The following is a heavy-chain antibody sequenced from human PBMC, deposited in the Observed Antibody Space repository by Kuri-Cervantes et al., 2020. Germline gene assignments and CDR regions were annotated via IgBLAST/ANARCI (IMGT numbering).Heavy chain of an antibody. Sequence: ASVKVSCKASGYTFTSYYMHWVRQAPGQGLEWMGIINPSGGSTSYAQKFQGRVTMTRDTSTSTVYMELSSLRSEDTAVYYCAGYSSGWRYYYYGMDVWGQGTTVTVSS. D-gene: IGHD6-19*01. V-gene: IGHV1-46*01. J-gene: IGHJ6*02. CDR3: AGYSSGWRYYYYGMDV. CDR2: INPSGGST. CDR1: GYTFTSYY.